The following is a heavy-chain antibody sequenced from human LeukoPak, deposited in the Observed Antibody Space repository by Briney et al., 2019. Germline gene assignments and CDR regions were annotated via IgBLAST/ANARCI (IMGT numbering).Heavy chain of an antibody. J-gene: IGHJ4*02. CDR3: ASLSHRQDFDY. D-gene: IGHD2/OR15-2a*01. CDR2: ISYDGSNK. CDR1: GFTFSSYA. V-gene: IGHV3-30*14. Sequence: GGSLRLSCAASGFTFSSYAMHWVRQAPGKGLEWVAVISYDGSNKYYANSVKGRFTISRDNSKNTLYLQMNSLRAEDTAVYYCASLSHRQDFDYWGQGTLVTVSS.